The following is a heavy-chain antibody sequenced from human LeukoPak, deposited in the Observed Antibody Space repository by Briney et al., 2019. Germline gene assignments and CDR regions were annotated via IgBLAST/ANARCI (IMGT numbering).Heavy chain of an antibody. Sequence: GGSLRLSCAASGFTFSNYWISWVRQAPGKGLEWVANINQDGSENNFVDSVRGRFTISRDNAKNSLYLQMNSLRAEDTAVYYCARGLVGIVPAAYILWFGEYVYWGQGTLVTVSS. V-gene: IGHV3-7*01. D-gene: IGHD3-10*01. CDR1: GFTFSNYW. CDR3: ARGLVGIVPAAYILWFGEYVY. CDR2: INQDGSEN. J-gene: IGHJ4*02.